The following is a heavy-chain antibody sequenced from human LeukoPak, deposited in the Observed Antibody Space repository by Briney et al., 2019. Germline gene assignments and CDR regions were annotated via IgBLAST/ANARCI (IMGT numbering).Heavy chain of an antibody. CDR3: ARDIQDPRDYYDSSGYTLDY. CDR1: GGTFSSYA. Sequence: SSVKVSCKASGGTFSSYAISWVRQAPGQGLDWMGRIFPIFGTANYAQKFQGRVTITTDESTSTAYMELSSLRSEDTAVYYCARDIQDPRDYYDSSGYTLDYWGQGTLVTVSS. V-gene: IGHV1-69*05. J-gene: IGHJ4*02. CDR2: IFPIFGTA. D-gene: IGHD3-22*01.